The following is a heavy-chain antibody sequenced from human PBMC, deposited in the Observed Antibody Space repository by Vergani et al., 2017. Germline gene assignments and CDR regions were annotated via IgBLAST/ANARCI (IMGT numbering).Heavy chain of an antibody. V-gene: IGHV4-39*07. CDR1: ADSIISGSYY. J-gene: IGHJ5*02. CDR3: GCVADFYGLGSRLLDL. D-gene: IGHD3-10*01. CDR2: MYHSGST. Sequence: QLQLQQSGPGLVKPSETLSLTCTVSADSIISGSYYWGWIRQPPGKSLEWIGYMYHSGSTYYNSSLETRVTILGDTSKYQFTLTLASVTAADTAVYYCGCVADFYGLGSRLLDLWGQGILVTVSS.